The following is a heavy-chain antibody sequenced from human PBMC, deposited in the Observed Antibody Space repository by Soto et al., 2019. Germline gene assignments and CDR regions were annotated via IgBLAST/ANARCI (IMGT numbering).Heavy chain of an antibody. Sequence: ETLSLTCTVSGGSISSSSYYWGWIRQPPGKGLEWIGSIYYSGSTYYNPSLKSRVTISVDTSKNQFSLKLSSVTAADTAVYYCARGPSWSGYYKSPWGQGTLVTVSS. D-gene: IGHD3-3*01. CDR3: ARGPSWSGYYKSP. V-gene: IGHV4-39*01. CDR2: IYYSGST. CDR1: GGSISSSSYY. J-gene: IGHJ5*02.